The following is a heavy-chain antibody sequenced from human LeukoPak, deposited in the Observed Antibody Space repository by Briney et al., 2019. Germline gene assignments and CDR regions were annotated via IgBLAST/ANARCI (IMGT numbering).Heavy chain of an antibody. CDR3: ARTSRLVALDYYYYYYMDV. Sequence: SVKVSCKASGGTFSSYAISWVRQAPGQGLEWMGGIIPIFGTANYAQKFQGRVTITADESTSTAYMELSSLRSEDTAVYYCARTSRLVALDYYYYYYMDVWGQGTLVTVSS. CDR2: IIPIFGTA. CDR1: GGTFSSYA. V-gene: IGHV1-69*01. J-gene: IGHJ6*03. D-gene: IGHD1-1*01.